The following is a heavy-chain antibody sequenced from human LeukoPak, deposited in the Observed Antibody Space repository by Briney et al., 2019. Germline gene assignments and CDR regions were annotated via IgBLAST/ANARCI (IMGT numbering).Heavy chain of an antibody. CDR3: ARASRRLRTFDY. D-gene: IGHD4-17*01. V-gene: IGHV1-46*01. CDR1: GYTFTSYY. J-gene: IGHJ4*02. CDR2: INPSGGST. Sequence: ASVKVSCKASGYTFTSYYMHWMRQAPGQGLEWMGIINPSGGSTSYAQKFQGRVTMTRDTSTSTVYMELSSLRSEDTAVYYCARASRRLRTFDYWGQGTLVTVSS.